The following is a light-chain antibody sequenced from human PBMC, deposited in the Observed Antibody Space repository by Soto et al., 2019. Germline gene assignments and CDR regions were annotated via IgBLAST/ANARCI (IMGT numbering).Light chain of an antibody. CDR2: GAF. V-gene: IGKV3-11*01. Sequence: EIVLIQSPATLSLSPGERATLSCRASPSVANFVAWYQQKPGQAPRLLIYGAFNRATGIPARFSGSGSGTDFTLTIRSLEPEDAAVYYCQQRNVWPPVTFGQGTRLEIK. J-gene: IGKJ5*01. CDR1: PSVANF. CDR3: QQRNVWPPVT.